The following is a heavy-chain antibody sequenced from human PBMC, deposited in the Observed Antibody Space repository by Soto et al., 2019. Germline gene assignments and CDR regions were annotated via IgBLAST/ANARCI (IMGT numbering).Heavy chain of an antibody. V-gene: IGHV1-69*01. J-gene: IGHJ6*02. CDR2: IIPIFDTP. CDR1: GGTFRTDA. CDR3: AREMSTTLNYFVMDV. D-gene: IGHD1-1*01. Sequence: HVQLVQSGAVVKKSGSSVKVSCKTSGGTFRTDAISWVRQAPGQGLEWMGGIIPIFDTPNYAQKFQGRVTITADESTSTAYMDLSRLRPEDTAGYYCAREMSTTLNYFVMDVWGQGNTVTVSS.